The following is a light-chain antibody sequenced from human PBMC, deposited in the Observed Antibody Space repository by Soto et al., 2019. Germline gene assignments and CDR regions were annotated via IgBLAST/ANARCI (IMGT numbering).Light chain of an antibody. CDR1: NVGNKA. V-gene: IGLV1-36*01. Sequence: QSVLTQPPSVSEAHGQRVTISCSGSNVGNKAVNWYQQLPGKAPKLLLYYDDMLSSGVSDRFSGSKSGTSASLAISGLQNDDDGDYYCAICDDSVDGWVFGGGTKLTVL. J-gene: IGLJ3*02. CDR3: AICDDSVDGWV. CDR2: YDD.